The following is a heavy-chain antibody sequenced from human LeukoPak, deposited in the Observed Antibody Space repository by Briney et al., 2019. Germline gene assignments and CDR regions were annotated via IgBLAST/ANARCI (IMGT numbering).Heavy chain of an antibody. J-gene: IGHJ4*02. CDR2: ISYDGSNK. CDR3: AKDVGTVTAGVFDY. Sequence: GGPLRLSCAASGFTFSSYAMHWVRQAPGKGLEWVAVISYDGSNKYYADSVKGRFTISRDNSKNTLYLQMNSLRAEDTAVYYCAKDVGTVTAGVFDYWGQGTLVTVSS. V-gene: IGHV3-30-3*01. D-gene: IGHD4-17*01. CDR1: GFTFSSYA.